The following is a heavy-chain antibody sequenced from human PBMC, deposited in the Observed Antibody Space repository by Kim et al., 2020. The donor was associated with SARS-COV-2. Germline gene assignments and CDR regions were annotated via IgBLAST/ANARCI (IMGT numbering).Heavy chain of an antibody. CDR2: INAGNGNT. CDR1: GYTFTSYA. Sequence: ASVKVSCKASGYTFTSYAMHWVRQAPGQRLEWMGWINAGNGNTKYSQKFQGRVTITRDTSASTAYMELSSLRSEDTAVYYCALLPTYYDFWSGYPLDYWGQGTLVTVSS. V-gene: IGHV1-3*01. CDR3: ALLPTYYDFWSGYPLDY. D-gene: IGHD3-3*01. J-gene: IGHJ4*02.